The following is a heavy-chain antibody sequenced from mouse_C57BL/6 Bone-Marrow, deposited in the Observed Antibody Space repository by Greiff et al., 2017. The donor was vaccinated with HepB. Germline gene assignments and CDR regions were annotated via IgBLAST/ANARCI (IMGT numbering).Heavy chain of an antibody. J-gene: IGHJ3*01. CDR1: GFTFSDYY. V-gene: IGHV5-16*01. CDR2: INYDGSST. Sequence: EVKLVESEGGLVQPGSSMKLSCTASGFTFSDYYMAWVRQVPEKGLEWVANINYDGSSTYYLDSLKSRFIISRDNAKNILYLQMSSLKSEDTATYYCARDREGITTVVATRGFAYWGQGTLVTVSA. D-gene: IGHD1-1*01. CDR3: ARDREGITTVVATRGFAY.